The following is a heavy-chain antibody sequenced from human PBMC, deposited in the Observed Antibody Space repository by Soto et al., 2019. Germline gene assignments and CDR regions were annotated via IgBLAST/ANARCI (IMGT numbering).Heavy chain of an antibody. CDR3: ARDGTDDAFDI. V-gene: IGHV3-7*03. Sequence: LRLSCAASGFTFSTYWMSWVRQAPGKGLEWVAKIKQDGSEKFYVNSVEGRFTISRDSTKNSLYLQMNSLRAADTAVYYCARDGTDDAFDIWGQGTMVNVSS. CDR2: IKQDGSEK. CDR1: GFTFSTYW. J-gene: IGHJ3*02.